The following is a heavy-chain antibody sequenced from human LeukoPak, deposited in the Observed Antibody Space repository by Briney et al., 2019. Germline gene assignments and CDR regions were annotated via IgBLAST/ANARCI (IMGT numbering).Heavy chain of an antibody. CDR3: ATGGVVPAAAFDY. CDR2: IDPNTGDS. Sequence: ASVKVSCKAPEYTFTGYYIHWVRQAPGQGLEWMGWIDPNTGDSNYVQKFQGRVTMTRDTSISTAYMELSRLRSEDTAVYYCATGGVVPAAAFDYWGQGTLVTVSS. D-gene: IGHD2-2*01. CDR1: EYTFTGYY. J-gene: IGHJ4*02. V-gene: IGHV1-2*02.